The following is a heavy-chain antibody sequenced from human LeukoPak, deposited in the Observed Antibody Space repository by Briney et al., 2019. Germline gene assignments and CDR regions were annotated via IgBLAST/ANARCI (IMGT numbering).Heavy chain of an antibody. CDR1: GYTFTSYY. D-gene: IGHD5-18*01. V-gene: IGHV1-46*01. CDR2: INPSGGST. Sequence: ASVKVSCKASGYTFTSYYIHWVRQAPGQGLEWMGVINPSGGSTTYAQKFQGRVTVTGDTSTSTVYMEQSSLRFEDTAVYYCALPFRGYTYGSSGGGADYWGQGTLVTVSS. J-gene: IGHJ4*02. CDR3: ALPFRGYTYGSSGGGADY.